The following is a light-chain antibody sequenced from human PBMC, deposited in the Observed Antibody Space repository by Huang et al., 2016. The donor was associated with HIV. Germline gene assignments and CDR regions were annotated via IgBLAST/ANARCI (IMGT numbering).Light chain of an antibody. CDR2: GAS. Sequence: IVMTQSPATLSVSPGERATLSCRASQSLSNNLAWYQQKPGQAPRLLIYGASTSATAIPARFSGSGSETEFTLTINSLQSEDFAVYYCHQYSKFPLTFGQGTKVESK. V-gene: IGKV3-15*01. CDR3: HQYSKFPLT. J-gene: IGKJ1*01. CDR1: QSLSNN.